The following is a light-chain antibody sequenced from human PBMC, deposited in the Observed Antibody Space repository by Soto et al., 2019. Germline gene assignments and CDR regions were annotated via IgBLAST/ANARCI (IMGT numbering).Light chain of an antibody. V-gene: IGLV2-14*01. CDR2: DVS. Sequence: QSALTQPASVSGSPGQSITISCTGTSSDVVGYNYVSWYQQHPGKAPKLMIYDVSNRPSGVSNRFSGSKSGNTASLTISGLQAEDEADYYCSSYTSSSTPYVFGTGTKVTVL. J-gene: IGLJ1*01. CDR1: SSDVVGYNY. CDR3: SSYTSSSTPYV.